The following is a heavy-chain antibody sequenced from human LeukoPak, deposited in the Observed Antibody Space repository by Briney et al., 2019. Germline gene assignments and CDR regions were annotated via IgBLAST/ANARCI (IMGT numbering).Heavy chain of an antibody. Sequence: GGSLRLSCAASGFTFDDYAMHWVRQAPGKGLEWVSGISWNSGSIGYADSVKGRFTISRDNAKNSLYLQMNSLRAEDTALYYCAKGNGPGIAAADPFDYWGQGTLVTVSS. CDR1: GFTFDDYA. V-gene: IGHV3-9*01. CDR2: ISWNSGSI. CDR3: AKGNGPGIAAADPFDY. D-gene: IGHD6-13*01. J-gene: IGHJ4*02.